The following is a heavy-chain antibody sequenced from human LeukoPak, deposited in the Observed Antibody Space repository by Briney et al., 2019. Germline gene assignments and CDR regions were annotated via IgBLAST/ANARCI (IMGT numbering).Heavy chain of an antibody. CDR3: ARLSQTPDYYTLGGYYYLGY. V-gene: IGHV1-8*01. D-gene: IGHD3-10*01. CDR1: RYTFTSYD. CDR2: MNPNTGRT. J-gene: IGHJ4*02. Sequence: ASVKVSCKASRYTFTSYDINWVRKAEGHGLEWMGWMNPNTGRTGYAQKFQGRITMTRDTSINTAYMELTNLRSEDTAIYYCARLSQTPDYYTLGGYYYLGYWGQGTPVTVSS.